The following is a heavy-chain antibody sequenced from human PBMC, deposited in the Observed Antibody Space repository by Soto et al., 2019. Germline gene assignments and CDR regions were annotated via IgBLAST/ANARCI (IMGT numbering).Heavy chain of an antibody. CDR1: GGTFKTYA. CDR2: ISPMFGAA. J-gene: IGHJ4*02. V-gene: IGHV1-69*19. D-gene: IGHD3-10*01. Sequence: QVQLVQSGAEMKKPGSSVKVSCQSSGGTFKTYAMNWVRQAPGQGPEWMGDISPMFGAANYAPKFQGRVTITADESTGTSYMQLSSLTSEDTSLYFCAREFQVHTPAFVYCGQGTLVTVSS. CDR3: AREFQVHTPAFVY.